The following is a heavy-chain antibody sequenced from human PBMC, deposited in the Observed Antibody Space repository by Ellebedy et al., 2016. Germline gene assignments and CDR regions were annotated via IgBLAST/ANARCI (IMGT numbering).Heavy chain of an antibody. D-gene: IGHD1-26*01. CDR1: GGSISSGGYY. V-gene: IGHV4-31*03. CDR3: ARDQVGTGASPYYYYGMDV. J-gene: IGHJ6*02. Sequence: LRLSCTVSGGSISSGGYYWSWIRQHPGKGLEWIGYIYYSGSTYYNPSLKSRVTISVDTSKNQFSLKLSSVTAADTAVYYCARDQVGTGASPYYYYGMDVWGQGTTVTVSS. CDR2: IYYSGST.